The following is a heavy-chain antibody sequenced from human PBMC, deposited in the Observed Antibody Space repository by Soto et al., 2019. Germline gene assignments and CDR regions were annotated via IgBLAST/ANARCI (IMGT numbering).Heavy chain of an antibody. J-gene: IGHJ4*02. Sequence: EVQLVESGGGLVQPGGSLRLSCAASGFTFSSYWMHWVRQAPGRGLVWVSRINSDGSSTSYADSVKGRFTISRDNAKNTLYLQMNSLRAEDTAVYYCARGYNGTYRVDYWGQGTLVTVSS. D-gene: IGHD1-26*01. CDR2: INSDGSST. CDR1: GFTFSSYW. V-gene: IGHV3-74*01. CDR3: ARGYNGTYRVDY.